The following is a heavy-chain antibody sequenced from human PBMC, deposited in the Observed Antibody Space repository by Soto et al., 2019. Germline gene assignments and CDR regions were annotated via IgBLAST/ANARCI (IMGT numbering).Heavy chain of an antibody. Sequence: LRLSCAASGFTFSSYEMNWVRQAPGKGLEWVSYISSSGSTIYYADSVKGRFTISRDNAKNSLYLQMNSLRAEDTAVYYCARTVQAVTFGGPESTHDAFDIWGQGTMVTVSS. D-gene: IGHD3-16*01. CDR3: ARTVQAVTFGGPESTHDAFDI. CDR2: ISSSGSTI. J-gene: IGHJ3*02. CDR1: GFTFSSYE. V-gene: IGHV3-48*03.